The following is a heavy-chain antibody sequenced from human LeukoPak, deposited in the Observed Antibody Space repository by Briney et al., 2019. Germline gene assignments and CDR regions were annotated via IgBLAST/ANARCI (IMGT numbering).Heavy chain of an antibody. V-gene: IGHV4-59*01. Sequence: SSETLSLTCTVSGGSISSYYWSWIRQPPGKGLEWIGYIYYSGSTTYNPSLTSRVTISVDTSKNQFSLRLSSVTAADTAVYYCARWFSTGWRYNYFDYWGQGTLVTVSS. CDR3: ARWFSTGWRYNYFDY. D-gene: IGHD6-19*01. J-gene: IGHJ4*02. CDR2: IYYSGST. CDR1: GGSISSYY.